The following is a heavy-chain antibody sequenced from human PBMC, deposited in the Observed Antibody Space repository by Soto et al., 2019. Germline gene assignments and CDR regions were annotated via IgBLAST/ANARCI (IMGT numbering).Heavy chain of an antibody. CDR2: INADSGNT. J-gene: IGHJ6*02. V-gene: IGHV1-3*01. Sequence: ASVKVSCKASGYTFTTYAMHWVRQAPGQSLEWMGWINADSGNTKYSQKFQGRVTITRDTFATTAYMELSSLRSEDTAVYYCARGEGTVTMSSYYGMDVWGQGTTVTVSS. CDR1: GYTFTTYA. D-gene: IGHD4-4*01. CDR3: ARGEGTVTMSSYYGMDV.